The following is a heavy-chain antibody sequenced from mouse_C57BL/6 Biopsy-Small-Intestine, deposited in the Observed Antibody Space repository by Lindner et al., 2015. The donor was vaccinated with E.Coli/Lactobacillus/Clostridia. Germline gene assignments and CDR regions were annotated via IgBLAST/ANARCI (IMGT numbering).Heavy chain of an antibody. D-gene: IGHD1-1*01. J-gene: IGHJ1*03. CDR1: GFTFSDYG. Sequence: VQLQESGGGLVKPGGSLKLSCAASGFTFSDYGMRWVRQAPEKGLEWVAYITSGSSSIYYTDTVKGRFTISRDNAKNTLFLQMTSLRSEDTAMYSCAREDYGSTYGWYFDVWGTGTTVTVSS. V-gene: IGHV5-17*01. CDR2: ITSGSSSI. CDR3: AREDYGSTYGWYFDV.